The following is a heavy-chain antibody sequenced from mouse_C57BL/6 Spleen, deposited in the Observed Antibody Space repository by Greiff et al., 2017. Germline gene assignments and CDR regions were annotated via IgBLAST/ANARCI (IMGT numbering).Heavy chain of an antibody. CDR2: IYPGDGDT. CDR3: ARGITPPYDMDY. D-gene: IGHD1-1*01. V-gene: IGHV1-80*01. J-gene: IGHJ4*01. CDR1: GYAFSSYW. Sequence: VQLQQSGAELVKPGASVKFSCKASGYAFSSYWMNWVKQRPGKGLEWIGQIYPGDGDTNYNGKFKGKATLTADKSSSTAYMQRSSLTSEDSEDYFCARGITPPYDMDYWGQGTSVTVSS.